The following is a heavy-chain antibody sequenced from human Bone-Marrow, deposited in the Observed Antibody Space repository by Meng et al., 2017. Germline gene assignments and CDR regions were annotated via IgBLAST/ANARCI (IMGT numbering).Heavy chain of an antibody. CDR3: ARGTGVYFDY. D-gene: IGHD7-27*01. V-gene: IGHV6-1*01. J-gene: IGHJ4*02. Sequence: SCAISGDSVSSNSAAWNWIRQSPSSGLEWLGRTYYRSKWYNDYAVSVKSRITINPDTSKNQFSLQLNSVTPEDTAVYYCARGTGVYFDYWGQGTLVTVSS. CDR2: TYYRSKWYN. CDR1: GDSVSSNSAA.